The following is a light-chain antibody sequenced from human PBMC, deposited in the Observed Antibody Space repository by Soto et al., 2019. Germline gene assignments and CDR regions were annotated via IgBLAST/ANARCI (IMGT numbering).Light chain of an antibody. J-gene: IGLJ2*01. CDR2: EVS. CDR1: INDVGGYNY. Sequence: QSALTQPASVSGSPGQSITISCTGTINDVGGYNYVSWYQHHPGKAPKLMIYEVSDRPSGVSLRFSGSRSGNTASLTVSGLQAEDEADYYCSSYTSSGTVVFGGGTKLTVL. V-gene: IGLV2-14*01. CDR3: SSYTSSGTVV.